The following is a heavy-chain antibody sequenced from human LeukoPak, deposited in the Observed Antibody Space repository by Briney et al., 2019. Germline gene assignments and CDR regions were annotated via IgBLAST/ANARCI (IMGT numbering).Heavy chain of an antibody. CDR2: ISGSGGST. Sequence: PGGSLRLSCAASGFTFSSYGMSWVRQAPGKGLEWVSAISGSGGSTYYADSVKGRFTISRDNSKNTLYLQMNSLRAEDTAVYYCAKVRCSGGSCYSYYYMDVWGKGTTVTISS. CDR3: AKVRCSGGSCYSYYYMDV. CDR1: GFTFSSYG. D-gene: IGHD2-15*01. J-gene: IGHJ6*03. V-gene: IGHV3-23*01.